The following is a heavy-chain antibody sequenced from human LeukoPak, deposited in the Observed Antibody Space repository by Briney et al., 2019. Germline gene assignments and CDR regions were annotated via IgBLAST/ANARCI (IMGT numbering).Heavy chain of an antibody. CDR1: GGSVSSGSYY. V-gene: IGHV4-61*01. CDR3: ARHRGSGYPYFDH. Sequence: SETLSLTCSVSGGSVSSGSYYWSWIRQPPGKGLEWIGHIYYSGSTNYNPSLKSRVTTSVDTSKNQFSLKLSSVTAADTAVYYCARHRGSGYPYFDHWGQGTLVTVSS. CDR2: IYYSGST. J-gene: IGHJ4*02. D-gene: IGHD3-22*01.